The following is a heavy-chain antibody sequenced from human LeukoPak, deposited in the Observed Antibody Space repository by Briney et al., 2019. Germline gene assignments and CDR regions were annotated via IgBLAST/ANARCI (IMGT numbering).Heavy chain of an antibody. V-gene: IGHV3-23*01. Sequence: GGSLRLSCAASGFTFSSYAMSWVRQAPGKGLEWVSAISGSGGSTYYADSVKGRFTISRDNSKNTLYLQMNSLRAEDTAVYYCAKVGYYDSGGYYSHWGQGTLVTVSS. J-gene: IGHJ4*02. CDR3: AKVGYYDSGGYYSH. CDR1: GFTFSSYA. D-gene: IGHD3-22*01. CDR2: ISGSGGST.